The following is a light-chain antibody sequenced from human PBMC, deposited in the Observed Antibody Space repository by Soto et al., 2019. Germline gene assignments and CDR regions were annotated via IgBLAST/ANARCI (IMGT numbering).Light chain of an antibody. J-gene: IGLJ1*01. Sequence: HSALTQPASVSGSPGQSMTISCTGTVGLVSWYQQHPGKVPKLIIYDDTKRPSGVSSRFSGPKSGNTASLTISGLQTEDEADYYCCLYVGGRTYVFGTGTKVTVL. V-gene: IGLV2-23*01. CDR3: CLYVGGRTYV. CDR1: VGL. CDR2: DDT.